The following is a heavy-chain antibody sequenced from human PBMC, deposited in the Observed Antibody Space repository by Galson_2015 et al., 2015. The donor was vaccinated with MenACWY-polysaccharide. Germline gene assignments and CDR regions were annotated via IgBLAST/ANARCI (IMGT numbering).Heavy chain of an antibody. CDR1: GYSFTNSL. V-gene: IGHV1-3*04. CDR3: PRDCAALYVVVYPGFSFSP. CDR2: INTGSGNT. Sequence: SVKVSCKASGYSFTNSLMYWLRQAPGQRLEYMGWINTGSGNTKVSQKFQDRVTNTGDTSTHTVFLELSGLKSEDTAVCYCPRDCAALYVVVYPGFSFSPWSQGTLGIVSS. J-gene: IGHJ5*02. D-gene: IGHD2-15*01.